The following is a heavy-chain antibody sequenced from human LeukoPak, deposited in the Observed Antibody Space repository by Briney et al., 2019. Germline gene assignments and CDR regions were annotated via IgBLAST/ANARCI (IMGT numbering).Heavy chain of an antibody. CDR1: GGTFSSYA. J-gene: IGHJ4*02. CDR3: ARVWSSGYYYHFDY. Sequence: SVKVSCKASGGTFSSYAISWVRQAPGQGLEWMGGIIPIFGTANYAQKFQGRVAIAADESTSTAYMELSSLRSEDTAVYYCARVWSSGYYYHFDYWGQGTLVTVSS. D-gene: IGHD3-22*01. CDR2: IIPIFGTA. V-gene: IGHV1-69*13.